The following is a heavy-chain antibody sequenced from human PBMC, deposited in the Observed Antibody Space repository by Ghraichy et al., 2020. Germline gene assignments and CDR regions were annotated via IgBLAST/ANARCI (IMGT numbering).Heavy chain of an antibody. CDR1: GFTFSNYP. Sequence: GGSLRLSCAASGFTFSNYPMSWVRQAPGKGLEWVSAISGTGAGRNYADSVKGRFTISRDNSKNTMYLQMNSLRAEDTAVDYCAKGGGGNWFDPWGQGTLVTVSS. CDR3: AKGGGGNWFDP. CDR2: ISGTGAGR. J-gene: IGHJ5*02. D-gene: IGHD3-10*01. V-gene: IGHV3-23*01.